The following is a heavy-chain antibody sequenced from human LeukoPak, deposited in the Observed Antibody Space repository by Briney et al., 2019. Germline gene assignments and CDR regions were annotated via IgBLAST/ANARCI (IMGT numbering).Heavy chain of an antibody. CDR1: GGSFSGYY. CDR3: ARTYYYYYYMDV. V-gene: IGHV4-34*01. Sequence: SETLSLTCAVYGGSFSGYYWSWIRQPPGKGLEWSGEINHSGSTNYNPSLKSRVTISVDTSKNQFSLKLSSVTAADTAVYYCARTYYYYYYMDVWGKGTTVPVSS. J-gene: IGHJ6*03. CDR2: INHSGST.